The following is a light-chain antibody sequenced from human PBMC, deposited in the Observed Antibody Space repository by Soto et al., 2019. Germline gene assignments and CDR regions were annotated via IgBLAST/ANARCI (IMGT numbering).Light chain of an antibody. CDR1: SSDVGGYNL. CDR2: EGN. Sequence: QSALTQPASVSGSPGQSITISCTGTSSDVGGYNLVSWYQQHPGKAPKLIIYEGNKRPSGVSNRFSGSKSGNTASLTISGLQAEDEADYYCCSYAGSSIPLFGGGTKLTVL. CDR3: CSYAGSSIPL. V-gene: IGLV2-23*01. J-gene: IGLJ2*01.